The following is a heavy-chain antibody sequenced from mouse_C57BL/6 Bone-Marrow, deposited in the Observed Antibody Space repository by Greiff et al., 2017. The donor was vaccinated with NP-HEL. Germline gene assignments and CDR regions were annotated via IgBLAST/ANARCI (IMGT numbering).Heavy chain of an antibody. J-gene: IGHJ1*03. Sequence: VQLQQSGPELVKPGASVKISCKASGYSFTGYYMNWVKQRPEKSLEWIGEINPSTGGTTYNQKFKAKATLTVAKSTSPASMQLKSLTSEDSAVYYCASPPYYGSFHWDFDVWGTGTTVTVSS. CDR1: GYSFTGYY. D-gene: IGHD1-1*01. V-gene: IGHV1-42*01. CDR2: INPSTGGT. CDR3: ASPPYYGSFHWDFDV.